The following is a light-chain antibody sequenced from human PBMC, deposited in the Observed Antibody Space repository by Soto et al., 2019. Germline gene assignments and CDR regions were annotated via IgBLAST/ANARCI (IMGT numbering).Light chain of an antibody. CDR3: QQFNNGLT. J-gene: IGKJ4*01. V-gene: IGKV3-15*01. CDR2: DAS. CDR1: ESVSSN. Sequence: EIVLTQSPGTLSLSPGERATLSCRATESVSSNLAWYQQKPGQAPRLLIYDASTRATGIPARFSGSGSGTEFTLTISSLQSEDFAVYYCQQFNNGLTFGGGTKVDIK.